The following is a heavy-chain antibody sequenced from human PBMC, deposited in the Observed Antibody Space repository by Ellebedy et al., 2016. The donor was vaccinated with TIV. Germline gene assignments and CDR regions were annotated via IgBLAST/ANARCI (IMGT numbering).Heavy chain of an antibody. CDR2: IKQDGSET. CDR3: ASGAYDI. J-gene: IGHJ3*02. V-gene: IGHV3-7*01. CDR1: GFTFSSYW. Sequence: PGGSLRLSCADSGFTFSSYWMSWVRQAPGKGLEWVANIKQDGSETHYVDSVKGRFTISRDNAKISLYLQMNSLTAEDTAVYYCASGAYDIWGQGTMVTVSS.